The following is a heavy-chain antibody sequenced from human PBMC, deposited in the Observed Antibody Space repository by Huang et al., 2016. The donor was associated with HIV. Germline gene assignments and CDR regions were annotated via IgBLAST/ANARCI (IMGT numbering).Heavy chain of an antibody. CDR1: GDPISHSSHY. CDR3: VGYCTGGTCFEAFDI. D-gene: IGHD2-8*02. J-gene: IGHJ3*02. CDR2: IDYSGAT. Sequence: QLQLQESGPGLVKPSETLSLTCTVSGDPISHSSHYWGWLRQPPGKGQEWIGSIDYSGATHHNPPLRSRVTMSVDASKSQISLNLISVTAADTALYYCVGYCTGGTCFEAFDIWGQGTRVTVSS. V-gene: IGHV4-39*01.